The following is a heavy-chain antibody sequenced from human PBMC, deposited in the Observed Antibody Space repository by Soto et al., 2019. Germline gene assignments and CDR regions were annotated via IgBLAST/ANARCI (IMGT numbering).Heavy chain of an antibody. CDR2: ISWNSVNI. Sequence: GGSLRLSCAASGFTFDDYAMHWVRQAPGKGLEWVSTISWNSVNIDYADSVKGRFTISRDNAKNSLYLQMNSLRAEDTALYYCTKDAYNPSTYYYFYYMDVWGKGTTVTVSS. J-gene: IGHJ6*03. CDR1: GFTFDDYA. V-gene: IGHV3-9*01. CDR3: TKDAYNPSTYYYFYYMDV. D-gene: IGHD1-1*01.